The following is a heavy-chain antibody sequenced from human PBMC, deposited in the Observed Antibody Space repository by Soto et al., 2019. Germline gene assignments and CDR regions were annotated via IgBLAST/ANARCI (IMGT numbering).Heavy chain of an antibody. Sequence: SVKVSCKASGFTFTSSAVQWVRQARGQRLEWIGWIVVGSGNTNYAQKFQERVTITRDMSTSTAYMELSSLRSEDTAVYYCAAPKGTYYYDSSGYYPLDYWGQGTLVTVSS. CDR2: IVVGSGNT. CDR3: AAPKGTYYYDSSGYYPLDY. J-gene: IGHJ4*02. D-gene: IGHD3-22*01. CDR1: GFTFTSSA. V-gene: IGHV1-58*01.